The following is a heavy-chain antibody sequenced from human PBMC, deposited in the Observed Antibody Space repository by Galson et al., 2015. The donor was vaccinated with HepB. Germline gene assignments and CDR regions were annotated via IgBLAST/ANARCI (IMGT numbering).Heavy chain of an antibody. CDR1: GFTFSSYW. Sequence: SLRLSCAASGFTFSSYWMSWVRQAPGKGLEWVANIKQDGSEKYYVDSVKGRFTISRDNAKNSLYLQMNSLRAEDTAVYYCARDRDSSPYYYYYGMDVWGQGTTVTVSS. J-gene: IGHJ6*02. CDR3: ARDRDSSPYYYYYGMDV. V-gene: IGHV3-7*03. D-gene: IGHD6-13*01. CDR2: IKQDGSEK.